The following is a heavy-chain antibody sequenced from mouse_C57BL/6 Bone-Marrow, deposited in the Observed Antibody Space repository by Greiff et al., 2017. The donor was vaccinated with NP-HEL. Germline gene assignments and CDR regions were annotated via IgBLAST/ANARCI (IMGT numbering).Heavy chain of an antibody. D-gene: IGHD1-1*01. CDR3: ARHGYYGSSYRYFDY. Sequence: DVKLVESGGDLVKPGGSLKLSCAASGFTFSSYGMSWVRQTPDKRLEWVATISSGGSYTYYPDSVKGRFTISRDNAKNTLYLQMSSLKSEDTAMYYCARHGYYGSSYRYFDYWGQGTTLTVSS. V-gene: IGHV5-6*02. CDR2: ISSGGSYT. J-gene: IGHJ2*01. CDR1: GFTFSSYG.